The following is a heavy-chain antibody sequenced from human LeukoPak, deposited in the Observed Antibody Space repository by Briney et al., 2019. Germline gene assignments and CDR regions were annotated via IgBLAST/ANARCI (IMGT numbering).Heavy chain of an antibody. Sequence: SETLSLTCTVSGGSISSYYWSWIRQPAGKGLQWIGRIYSSGSTNYNPSLKSRVTMSVDKSKNQFSLSLSPVTAADTAVYHCARGLYSSDAYWGQGILVTVSS. CDR2: IYSSGST. D-gene: IGHD6-19*01. CDR1: GGSISSYY. CDR3: ARGLYSSDAY. J-gene: IGHJ4*02. V-gene: IGHV4-4*07.